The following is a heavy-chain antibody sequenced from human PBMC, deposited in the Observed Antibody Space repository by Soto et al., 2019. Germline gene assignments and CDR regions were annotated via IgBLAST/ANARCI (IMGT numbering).Heavy chain of an antibody. CDR3: AREQYNWKI. CDR1: GDSIISYY. V-gene: IGHV4-59*01. Sequence: SETLSLTCSVSGDSIISYYCTFIRHPPFKWLQWIGYVFHTGNTNYNPSLKSRVTISEDASKNQVSLRLTSVTAADTAVYFCAREQYNWKIWGQGTLVTVSS. CDR2: VFHTGNT. D-gene: IGHD1-20*01. J-gene: IGHJ4*02.